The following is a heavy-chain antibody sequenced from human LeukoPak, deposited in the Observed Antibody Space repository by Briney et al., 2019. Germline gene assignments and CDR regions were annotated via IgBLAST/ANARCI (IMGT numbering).Heavy chain of an antibody. V-gene: IGHV4-39*06. CDR3: AGSYYGAIYIDY. D-gene: IGHD1-26*01. Sequence: PSETLSLSCTVSGGSICSSSYYWGWVRQPPGGGLGWICSIYDSGSTYYNPSIKSRITISVNTSMNQFALTLSSVPAADTPVHYCAGSYYGAIYIDYLGQGTPVTGSS. CDR1: GGSICSSSYY. CDR2: IYDSGST. J-gene: IGHJ4*02.